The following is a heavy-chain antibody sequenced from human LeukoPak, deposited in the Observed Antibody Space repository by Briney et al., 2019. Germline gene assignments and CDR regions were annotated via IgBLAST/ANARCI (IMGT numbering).Heavy chain of an antibody. D-gene: IGHD1-26*01. CDR1: GFTFSSYS. J-gene: IGHJ6*02. CDR3: ARVWELRYYGMDV. V-gene: IGHV3-21*01. Sequence: PGGSLRLSCAASGFTFSSYSMNWVRQAPRKGLEWVSSISSSSSYIYYADSVKGRFTISRDNAKNSLYLQMNSLRAEDTAVYYCARVWELRYYGMDVWGQGTTVTVSS. CDR2: ISSSSSYI.